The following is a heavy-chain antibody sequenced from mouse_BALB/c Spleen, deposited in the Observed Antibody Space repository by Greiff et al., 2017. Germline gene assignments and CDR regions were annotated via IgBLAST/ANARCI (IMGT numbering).Heavy chain of an antibody. Sequence: EVQLVESGGDLVKPGGSLKLSCAASGFTFSSYGMSWVRQTPDKRLEWVATISSGGSYTYYPDSVKGRFTISRDNAKNTLYLQMSSLKSEDTAMYYCARRGYGNFEGFAYWGQGTLVTVSA. J-gene: IGHJ3*01. CDR2: ISSGGSYT. V-gene: IGHV5-6*01. CDR3: ARRGYGNFEGFAY. D-gene: IGHD2-1*01. CDR1: GFTFSSYG.